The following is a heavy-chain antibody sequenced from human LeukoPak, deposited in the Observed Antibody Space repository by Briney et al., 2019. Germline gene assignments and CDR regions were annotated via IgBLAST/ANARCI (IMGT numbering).Heavy chain of an antibody. CDR3: ARNYGSGSYSSFDY. J-gene: IGHJ4*02. V-gene: IGHV4-4*07. Sequence: SETLSLTCTVSGASISSYYWSWIRQPAGKGLEWIGRIYTSGSTYYNPSLKSRVTMSVDTSKNQFSLNLSSVTAADTAVYYCARNYGSGSYSSFDYWGQGTLVTVSS. CDR2: IYTSGST. CDR1: GASISSYY. D-gene: IGHD3-10*01.